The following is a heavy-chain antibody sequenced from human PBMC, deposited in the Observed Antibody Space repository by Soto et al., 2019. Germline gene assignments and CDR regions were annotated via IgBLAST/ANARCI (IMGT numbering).Heavy chain of an antibody. J-gene: IGHJ5*02. V-gene: IGHV3-23*01. D-gene: IGHD1-26*01. CDR2: ISGSGGST. CDR3: AKASPIVGATTGIP. CDR1: GFTFSSYA. Sequence: PGGSLRLSXAASGFTFSSYAMSWVRQAPGKGLEWVSAISGSGGSTYYADSVKGRFTISRDNSKNTLYLQMNSLRAEDTAVYYCAKASPIVGATTGIPWGQGTLVTVSS.